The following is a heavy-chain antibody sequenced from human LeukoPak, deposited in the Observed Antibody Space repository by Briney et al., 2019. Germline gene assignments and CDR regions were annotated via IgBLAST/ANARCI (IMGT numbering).Heavy chain of an antibody. V-gene: IGHV1-69*02. Sequence: SEKVSCKASVGTFSSYTISWVRHAPGQGLEWMGRIIPILGIANYAQKFQGRVTITADNSTSTAYMELSSLRSEDTAVYYCATCSSTSCYPTFYYYYYMDVWGKGTTVTVSS. J-gene: IGHJ6*03. CDR2: IIPILGIA. CDR3: ATCSSTSCYPTFYYYYYMDV. D-gene: IGHD2-2*01. CDR1: VGTFSSYT.